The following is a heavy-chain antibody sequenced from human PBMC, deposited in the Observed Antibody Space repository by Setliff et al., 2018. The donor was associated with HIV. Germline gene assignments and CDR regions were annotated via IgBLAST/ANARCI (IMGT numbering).Heavy chain of an antibody. J-gene: IGHJ1*01. D-gene: IGHD3-10*01. V-gene: IGHV3-48*03. CDR1: GFMFNIYE. Sequence: AGGSLRLSCAASGFMFNIYEMNWVRQAPGKGLEWVSYISSGSVNIFYADSVKGRFTISRDNAKNTLYLRMNSLRAEDTAVYYCAQAQTSVSGSYYQYLQHWGQGTLVTVSS. CDR3: AQAQTSVSGSYYQYLQH. CDR2: ISSGSVNI.